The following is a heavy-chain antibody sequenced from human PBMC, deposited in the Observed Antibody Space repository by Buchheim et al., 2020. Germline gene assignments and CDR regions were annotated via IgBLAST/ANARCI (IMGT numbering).Heavy chain of an antibody. J-gene: IGHJ5*02. D-gene: IGHD3-10*01. V-gene: IGHV3-30*18. CDR2: ISYDGSNK. CDR1: GFTFSSYG. Sequence: QVQLVESGGGVVQPGRSLRLSCAASGFTFSSYGMHWVRQAPGKGLEWVAVISYDGSNKYYADSVKGRFTISRDNSKNTLYLQMNSLRAEDTAVYYCAKGGPSLFGELLSNWFDPWGQGTL. CDR3: AKGGPSLFGELLSNWFDP.